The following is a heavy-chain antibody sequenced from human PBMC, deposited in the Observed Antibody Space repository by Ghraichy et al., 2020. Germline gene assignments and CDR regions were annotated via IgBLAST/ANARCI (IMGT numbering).Heavy chain of an antibody. V-gene: IGHV4-31*03. D-gene: IGHD3-3*01. CDR2: IYNSGST. J-gene: IGHJ4*02. CDR1: GGSISSGGYY. Sequence: SETLSRTCTVSGGSISSGGYYWSWIRQRPGKGLEWIGYIYNSGSTYHNPSLKSRVTISADTSKNQFSLKLSSVTAADTAVYFCARETDDFWNGYCDYWGQGTLVTVSS. CDR3: ARETDDFWNGYCDY.